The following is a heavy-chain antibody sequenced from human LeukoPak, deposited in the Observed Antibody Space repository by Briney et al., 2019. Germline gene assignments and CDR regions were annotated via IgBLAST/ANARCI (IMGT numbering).Heavy chain of an antibody. J-gene: IGHJ3*02. V-gene: IGHV4-30-4*08. Sequence: PSQTLSLTCTVSGGSISSGDYYWSWIRQPPGKGLEWIGNIYYSGSTYYNPSLKSRVTISVDTSKNQFSLKLSSVTAADTAVYYCARAPPGVAFDIWGQGTMVTVSS. CDR2: IYYSGST. D-gene: IGHD2-8*01. CDR3: ARAPPGVAFDI. CDR1: GGSISSGDYY.